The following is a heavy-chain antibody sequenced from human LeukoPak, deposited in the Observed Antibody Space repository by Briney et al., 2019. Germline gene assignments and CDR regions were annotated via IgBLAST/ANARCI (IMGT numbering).Heavy chain of an antibody. CDR2: IKSKTDGGTT. Sequence: MPGGSLRLSCAASGFTFSSYAMSWVRQAPGKGLEWVGRIKSKTDGGTTDYAAPVKGRFTISRDDSKNTLYLQMNSLKTEDTAVYYCTTEPYGGYYYGMDVWGQGTTVTVSS. J-gene: IGHJ6*02. V-gene: IGHV3-15*01. D-gene: IGHD4-23*01. CDR1: GFTFSSYA. CDR3: TTEPYGGYYYGMDV.